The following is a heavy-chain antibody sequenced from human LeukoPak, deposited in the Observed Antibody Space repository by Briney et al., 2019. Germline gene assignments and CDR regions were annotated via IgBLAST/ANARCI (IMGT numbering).Heavy chain of an antibody. Sequence: GASVKVSCKASGGTFSSYAISWVRQAPGQGLEWMGWMNPKSGNTGSAQRFQGRVTLTRDTSISTAYMELGSLRSEDTAVYYCARVWGSIDYWGQGTLVTVSS. CDR1: GGTFSSYA. J-gene: IGHJ4*02. V-gene: IGHV1-8*02. D-gene: IGHD7-27*01. CDR3: ARVWGSIDY. CDR2: MNPKSGNT.